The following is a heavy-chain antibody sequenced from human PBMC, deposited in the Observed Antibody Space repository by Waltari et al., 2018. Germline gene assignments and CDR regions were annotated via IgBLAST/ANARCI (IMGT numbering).Heavy chain of an antibody. CDR1: GGSISSYY. J-gene: IGHJ4*02. D-gene: IGHD4-17*01. CDR2: IYYSGST. Sequence: QVQLQESGPGLVKPSETLSLTCTVSGGSISSYYWSWIRQPPGKGLEWIGYIYYSGSTNYNPSLKSRVTISVDTSKNQFSLKLSSVTAADTAVYYCARGVTTLEDWGQGTLVTVSS. CDR3: ARGVTTLED. V-gene: IGHV4-59*12.